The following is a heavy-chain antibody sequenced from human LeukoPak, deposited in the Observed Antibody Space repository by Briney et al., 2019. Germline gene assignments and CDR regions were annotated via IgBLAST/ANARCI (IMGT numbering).Heavy chain of an antibody. V-gene: IGHV4-39*01. J-gene: IGHJ4*02. Sequence: PSETLSLTCTVPGGSISSTSYYWGGFRQPPGKGLEWIGNIYYSGSTYYNPSLKSRVTISVDTSKNQFSLKLSSVTAADTAFYYCARRSGSYHFDYWGQGTLVTVSS. CDR1: GGSISSTSYY. CDR2: IYYSGST. D-gene: IGHD1-26*01. CDR3: ARRSGSYHFDY.